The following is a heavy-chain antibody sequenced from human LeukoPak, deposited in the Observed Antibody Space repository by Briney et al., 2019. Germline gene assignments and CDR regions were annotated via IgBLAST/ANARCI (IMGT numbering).Heavy chain of an antibody. V-gene: IGHV3-7*01. CDR3: ARDDTTSSFDY. J-gene: IGHJ4*02. D-gene: IGHD6-6*01. CDR1: GFTFSSYW. Sequence: GGSLRLSCAASGFTFSSYWVSWVRQAPGKGLEWVANIKQDGSDKYYVDSVKGRFTISRDNAKNSLYLQMNSLRAEDTAVYYCARDDTTSSFDYWGQGTLVTVSS. CDR2: IKQDGSDK.